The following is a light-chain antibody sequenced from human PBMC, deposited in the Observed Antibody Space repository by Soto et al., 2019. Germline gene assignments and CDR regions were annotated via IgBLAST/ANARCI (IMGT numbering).Light chain of an antibody. CDR1: SSDVGGYNY. V-gene: IGLV2-14*01. CDR2: DVS. Sequence: QSALTQPASVSGSPGQSITISCTGTSSDVGGYNYVSWYQQHPGKAPKLMIYDVSNRPSGVSNRFSGSKSGNTASLTISGXXXXXXXXYYCSSYTSSSTSVVFGGGTKLTV. CDR3: SSYTSSSTSVV. J-gene: IGLJ2*01.